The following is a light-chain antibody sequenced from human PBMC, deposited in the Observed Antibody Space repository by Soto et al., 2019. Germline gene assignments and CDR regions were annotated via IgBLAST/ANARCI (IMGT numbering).Light chain of an antibody. V-gene: IGKV1-27*01. CDR3: RKHNSTPPLT. J-gene: IGKJ4*01. CDR1: QGISNC. Sequence: IRMSQSPSSFSASVGDRVNITCRASQGISNCLAWYQQKTGKVPTLLIYAASTLQSGVPSRFSGSGSGRKFIPPTSSLQPDDVVTTYCRKHNSTPPLTFGGGTKVDNK. CDR2: AAS.